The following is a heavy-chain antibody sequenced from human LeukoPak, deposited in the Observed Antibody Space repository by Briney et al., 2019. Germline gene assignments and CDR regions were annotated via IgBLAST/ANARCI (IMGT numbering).Heavy chain of an antibody. Sequence: SETLSLTCTVSGGSISSYYWSWIRQPPGKGLEWIGYIYYSGSTDYNPSLKSRVTISVDTSKNQFSLKLSSVTAADTAVYYCARQGKWFGEPNDAFDIWGQGTMVTASS. D-gene: IGHD3-10*01. CDR2: IYYSGST. V-gene: IGHV4-59*08. CDR3: ARQGKWFGEPNDAFDI. J-gene: IGHJ3*02. CDR1: GGSISSYY.